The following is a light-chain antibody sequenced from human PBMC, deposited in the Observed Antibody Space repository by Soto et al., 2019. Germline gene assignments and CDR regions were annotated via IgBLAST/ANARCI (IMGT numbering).Light chain of an antibody. CDR3: QQLNSYPLT. J-gene: IGKJ4*01. Sequence: DIQLTQSPSFLSPSVGDRVTITCRASQSISTYLAWYQQKPGKAPKLLIYAASTLKGVVPSRFSGSGSGTEFTLTISSLQPEDFATYYCQQLNSYPLTFGGGTKVEIK. V-gene: IGKV1-9*01. CDR2: AAS. CDR1: QSISTY.